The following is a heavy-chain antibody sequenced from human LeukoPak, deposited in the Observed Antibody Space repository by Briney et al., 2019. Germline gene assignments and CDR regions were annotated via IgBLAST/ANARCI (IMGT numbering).Heavy chain of an antibody. J-gene: IGHJ4*02. Sequence: GGSLRLSCAASKFTFTNAWMSWVRQAPGKGLEWVGRIKSKTDGGTTDYAAPVKGRFTISRDDSENTLYLQMNSLKTEDTAVYYCISEKMIRGLMGYWGQGTLVTVSS. V-gene: IGHV3-15*01. CDR1: KFTFTNAW. D-gene: IGHD3-10*01. CDR2: IKSKTDGGTT. CDR3: ISEKMIRGLMGY.